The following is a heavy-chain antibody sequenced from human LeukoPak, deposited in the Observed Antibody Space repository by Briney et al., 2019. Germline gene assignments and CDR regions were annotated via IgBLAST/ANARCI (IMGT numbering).Heavy chain of an antibody. J-gene: IGHJ4*02. CDR1: GGSISSGGYS. Sequence: SQTLSLTCAVSGGSISSGGYSWSWIRQPPGKGLEWIGYIYHSGSTYYNPSLKSRVTISVDRSKNQFSLKLSSVTAADTAVYYCAGSPYYYGSSGYWTLGYWGQRTLVTVSS. V-gene: IGHV4-30-2*01. CDR3: AGSPYYYGSSGYWTLGY. D-gene: IGHD3-22*01. CDR2: IYHSGST.